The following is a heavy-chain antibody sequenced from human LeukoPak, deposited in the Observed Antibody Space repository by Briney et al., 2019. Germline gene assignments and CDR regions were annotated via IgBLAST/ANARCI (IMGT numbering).Heavy chain of an antibody. J-gene: IGHJ3*02. Sequence: SETLSLTRTVSGGSISSYYWSWIRQPPGKGLEWIGYIYYSGSTNYNPSLKSRVTISVDTSKNQFSLKLSSVTAADTAVYYCARGGRITMVRGVIMSAFDIWGQGTMVTVSS. CDR3: ARGGRITMVRGVIMSAFDI. CDR1: GGSISSYY. D-gene: IGHD3-10*01. CDR2: IYYSGST. V-gene: IGHV4-59*01.